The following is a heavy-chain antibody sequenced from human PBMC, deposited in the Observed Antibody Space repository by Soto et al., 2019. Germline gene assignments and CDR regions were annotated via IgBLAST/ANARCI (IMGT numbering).Heavy chain of an antibody. J-gene: IGHJ5*02. CDR3: ARPRGSGWYGDTWFDP. CDR2: GHYSGTT. V-gene: IGHV4-59*01. CDR1: GGSINSYH. D-gene: IGHD6-19*01. Sequence: QVQLQESGPGLVKPSETLSLTCTVSGGSINSYHWSWIRQPPGKGLEWIGYGHYSGTTNYNPSLRSRVTTSVDMSKDQFSLKLSSVTAADTAVYYCARPRGSGWYGDTWFDPWGQGTLVTVSS.